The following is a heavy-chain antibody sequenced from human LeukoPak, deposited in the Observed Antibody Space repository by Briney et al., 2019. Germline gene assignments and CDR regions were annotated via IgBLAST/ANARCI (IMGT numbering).Heavy chain of an antibody. CDR3: ARQGKGYCSSTSCSWFDP. CDR2: IYYSGST. Sequence: KASETLSLTCTVSGGSISSSSYYWGWIRQPPGKGLEWIGSIYYSGSTYYNPSLKSRVTISVGTSKNQFSLKLSSVTAADTAVYYCARQGKGYCSSTSCSWFDPWGQGTLVTVSS. J-gene: IGHJ5*02. V-gene: IGHV4-39*01. CDR1: GGSISSSSYY. D-gene: IGHD2-2*01.